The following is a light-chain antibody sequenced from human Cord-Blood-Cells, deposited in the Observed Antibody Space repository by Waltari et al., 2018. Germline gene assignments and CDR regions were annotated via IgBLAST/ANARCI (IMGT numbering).Light chain of an antibody. CDR2: GAS. Sequence: EIVMTQSPATLSVSPGERATLSCRASQSVSRKLAWYQQKPGQAPRLLIYGASTRATGIPARFSGSGSGTEFTLTISSLQSEDFAVYYCQQYNNWPYTFGQGTKLEIK. CDR1: QSVSRK. V-gene: IGKV3-15*01. J-gene: IGKJ2*01. CDR3: QQYNNWPYT.